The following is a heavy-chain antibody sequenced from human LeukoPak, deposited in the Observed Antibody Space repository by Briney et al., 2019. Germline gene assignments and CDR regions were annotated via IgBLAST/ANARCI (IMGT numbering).Heavy chain of an antibody. CDR3: ARWLFAYGDYDPLDCFDY. Sequence: SETLSLTCTDSGGSLSSLDWIWSLQPAGKGLEWIGRIYTSGSTNYNPSLKSRVTMSVDTSKNQFSLKLSSLTAADTAVSSCARWLFAYGDYDPLDCFDYWGQGTLVTVSS. J-gene: IGHJ4*02. V-gene: IGHV4-4*07. CDR2: IYTSGST. D-gene: IGHD4-17*01. CDR1: GGSLSSLD.